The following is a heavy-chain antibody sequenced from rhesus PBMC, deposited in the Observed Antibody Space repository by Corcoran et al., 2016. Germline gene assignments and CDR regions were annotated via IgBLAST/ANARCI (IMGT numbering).Heavy chain of an antibody. D-gene: IGHD1-1*01. CDR1: GGSISRNY. V-gene: IGHV4-147*01. J-gene: IGHJ4*01. CDR3: ARWRGGLET. CDR2: FYGGSGNT. Sequence: QVQLQESGPGLVKPSETLSLTCAVSGGSISRNYWSWIRQSPGKGLEWIGYFYGGSGNTSSNPSRKSRFTISPDTSNNQFSLKLISVTAADTAVYYCARWRGGLETWGQGVLVTVSS.